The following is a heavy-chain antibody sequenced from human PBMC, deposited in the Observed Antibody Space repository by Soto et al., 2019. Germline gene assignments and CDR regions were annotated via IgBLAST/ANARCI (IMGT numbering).Heavy chain of an antibody. CDR1: GFTFSSYG. J-gene: IGHJ6*02. CDR2: ISYDGSNK. CDR3: AKDDLVGATNGRYYYGMDV. Sequence: GGSLRLSCAASGFTFSSYGMHWVRQAPGKGLEWVAVISYDGSNKYYADSVKGRFTISRDNSKNTLYLQMNSLRAEDTAVYYCAKDDLVGATNGRYYYGMDVWGQGTTVTSP. D-gene: IGHD1-26*01. V-gene: IGHV3-30*18.